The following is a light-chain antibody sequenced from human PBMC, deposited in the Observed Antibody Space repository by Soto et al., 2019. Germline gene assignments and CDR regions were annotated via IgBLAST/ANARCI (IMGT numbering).Light chain of an antibody. Sequence: EVVLTQSPATLSLSPGERATLSCRASQNIRTFLDWYQQKPGQAPRLLIYGASNRATGIPARFSGSGSGTDFTLTISSLESEDFAVDYCQQHSNWPPWTFGQGTRVEI. J-gene: IGKJ1*01. CDR1: QNIRTF. CDR3: QQHSNWPPWT. V-gene: IGKV3-11*01. CDR2: GAS.